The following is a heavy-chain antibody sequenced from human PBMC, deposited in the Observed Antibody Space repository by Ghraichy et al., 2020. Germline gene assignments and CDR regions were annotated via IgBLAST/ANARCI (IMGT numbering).Heavy chain of an antibody. CDR3: AKDFRFYYYDSSGYSYYFDY. Sequence: GGSLRLSCAASGFTFSSYAMSWVRQAPGKGLEWVSAISGSGGSTYYADSVKGRFTISRDNSKNTLYLQMNSLRAEDTAVYYCAKDFRFYYYDSSGYSYYFDYWGQGTLVTVSS. CDR1: GFTFSSYA. V-gene: IGHV3-23*01. D-gene: IGHD3-22*01. CDR2: ISGSGGST. J-gene: IGHJ4*02.